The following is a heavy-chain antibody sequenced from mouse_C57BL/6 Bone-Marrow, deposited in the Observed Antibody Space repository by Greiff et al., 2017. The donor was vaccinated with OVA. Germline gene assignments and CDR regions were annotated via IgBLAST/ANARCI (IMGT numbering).Heavy chain of an antibody. D-gene: IGHD1-1*01. Sequence: EVKLVESGGDLVKPGGSLKLSCSASGFTFSSYGMSWVRQTPDKRLEWVATISSGGSYTYYPDSVKGRFTISRDNATNTLYLQMSSLKSEDTAKYYCGRHRYYGTYWGQGTLVTVSA. J-gene: IGHJ3*01. CDR1: GFTFSSYG. CDR2: ISSGGSYT. V-gene: IGHV5-6*01. CDR3: GRHRYYGTY.